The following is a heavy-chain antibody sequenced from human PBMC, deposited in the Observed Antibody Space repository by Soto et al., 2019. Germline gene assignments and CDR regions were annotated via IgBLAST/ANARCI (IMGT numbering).Heavy chain of an antibody. CDR1: GGSISSYY. CDR2: IYYSGST. J-gene: IGHJ4*02. Sequence: TSETLSLTCTVSGGSISSYYWSRIRQPPGKGLEWIGYIYYSGSTNYNPSLKSRVTISVDTSKNQFSLKLSSVTAADTAVYYCARDVRTSGLFDYWGQGTLVTVSS. CDR3: ARDVRTSGLFDY. V-gene: IGHV4-59*01. D-gene: IGHD5-12*01.